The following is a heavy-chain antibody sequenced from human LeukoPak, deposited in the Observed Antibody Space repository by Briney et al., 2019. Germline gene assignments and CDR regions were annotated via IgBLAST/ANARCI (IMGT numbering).Heavy chain of an antibody. Sequence: PSETLSLTCAVYRGSFSGYYWSWIRQPPGKGLEWIGEINHSGSTNYNPSLKSRVTISVDTSKNQFSLKLSSVTAADTAVYYCARGRGETVVVPAPVPFDYWGQGTLVTVSS. D-gene: IGHD2-2*01. J-gene: IGHJ4*02. CDR3: ARGRGETVVVPAPVPFDY. V-gene: IGHV4-34*01. CDR2: INHSGST. CDR1: RGSFSGYY.